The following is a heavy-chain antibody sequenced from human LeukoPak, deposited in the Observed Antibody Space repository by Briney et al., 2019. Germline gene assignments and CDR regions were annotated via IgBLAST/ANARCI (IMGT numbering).Heavy chain of an antibody. V-gene: IGHV4-30-2*01. CDR2: IYHSGST. J-gene: IGHJ5*02. CDR1: GGSIGSGGYS. D-gene: IGHD2/OR15-2a*01. CDR3: AREVSNWFDP. Sequence: SQTLSLTCAVSGGSIGSGGYSWSWIRQPPGKGLEWIGYIYHSGSTYYNPSLKSRVTISVDRSKNQFSLKLSSVTAADTAVYYCAREVSNWFDPWGQGTLVTVSS.